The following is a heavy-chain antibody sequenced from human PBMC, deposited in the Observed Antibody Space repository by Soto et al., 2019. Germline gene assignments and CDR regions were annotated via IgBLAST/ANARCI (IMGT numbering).Heavy chain of an antibody. Sequence: QVQLVESGGGVVQPGRSLRLSCAASGFTFSSYAMHWVRQAPGKGLEWVAVISYDGSNKYYADSVKGRFTISRDNSKKTLYLQMNGLRAEVTAVYYCGSSGGLFREDGYYAYWGQGTLVTVSS. CDR1: GFTFSSYA. V-gene: IGHV3-30-3*01. D-gene: IGHD1-26*01. CDR2: ISYDGSNK. J-gene: IGHJ4*02. CDR3: GSSGGLFREDGYYAY.